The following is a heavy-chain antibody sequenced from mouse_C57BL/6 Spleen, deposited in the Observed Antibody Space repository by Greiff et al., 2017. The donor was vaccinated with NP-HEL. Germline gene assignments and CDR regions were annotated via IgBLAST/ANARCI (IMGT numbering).Heavy chain of an antibody. V-gene: IGHV1-53*01. Sequence: VQLQQPGTELVKPGASVKLSCKASGYTFTSYWMHWVKQRPGQGLEWIGNINPSNGVTNYNEKFTRQAPLTVDKSSSTGYLQLSSLTAEESAVYYCARSDGRRYFEVWGTGTTVTVSS. CDR2: INPSNGVT. CDR3: ARSDGRRYFEV. J-gene: IGHJ1*03. D-gene: IGHD1-1*01. CDR1: GYTFTSYW.